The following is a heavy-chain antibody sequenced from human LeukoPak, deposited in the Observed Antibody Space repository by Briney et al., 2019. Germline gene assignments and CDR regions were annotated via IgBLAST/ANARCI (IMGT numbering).Heavy chain of an antibody. J-gene: IGHJ6*02. Sequence: ASVKVSCKASGYTFTGYYMRWVRQAPGQGLEWMGWINPNSGGTNYAQKFQGRVTMTRDTSISTAYMELSRLRSDDTAVYYCARRSEASYYYYGMDVWGQGTTVTVSS. CDR1: GYTFTGYY. CDR3: ARRSEASYYYYGMDV. V-gene: IGHV1-2*02. CDR2: INPNSGGT.